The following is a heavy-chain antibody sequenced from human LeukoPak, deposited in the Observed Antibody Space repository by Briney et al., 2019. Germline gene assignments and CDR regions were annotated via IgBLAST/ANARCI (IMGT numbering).Heavy chain of an antibody. J-gene: IGHJ4*02. CDR3: AKDPRDIVVVPAAPPDDY. CDR1: GFTFSNFG. Sequence: GGSLRLSCAASGFTFSNFGMHWVRQAPGKGLEWVAVISYDGKNEYYTDSVKGRFTISRDNAKNTLYLQMNSLRAEDTAVYYCAKDPRDIVVVPAAPPDDYWGQGTLVTVSS. CDR2: ISYDGKNE. D-gene: IGHD2-2*01. V-gene: IGHV3-30*18.